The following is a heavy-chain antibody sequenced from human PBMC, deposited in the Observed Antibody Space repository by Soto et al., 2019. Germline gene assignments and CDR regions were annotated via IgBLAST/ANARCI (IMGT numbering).Heavy chain of an antibody. CDR1: GGSISNYY. CDR3: ARLGGYYQAFDS. V-gene: IGHV4-59*01. J-gene: IGHJ4*02. Sequence: PSETLSLTCTVSGGSISNYYWSWIRQPPGRGLEWIGHIFYSGSTNYNPALKSRVTISVDTSKSQFSLKLSSVTAADTAVYYCARLGGYYQAFDSWGQGTLVTVSS. CDR2: IFYSGST. D-gene: IGHD3-22*01.